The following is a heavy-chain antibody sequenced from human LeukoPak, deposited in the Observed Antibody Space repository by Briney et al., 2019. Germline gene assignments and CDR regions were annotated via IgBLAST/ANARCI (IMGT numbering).Heavy chain of an antibody. CDR1: GFTFSSYW. CDR3: ARGGAGIVVVPHY. V-gene: IGHV3-74*01. CDR2: INSGGSST. Sequence: GGSLRLSCAASGFTFSSYWMHWVRQAPGKGLVWVSLINSGGSSTSYAGSVKGRFTISRDNAKNTLYLQMNSLRAEDTAVYYCARGGAGIVVVPHYWGQGTLVTVSS. J-gene: IGHJ4*02. D-gene: IGHD3-22*01.